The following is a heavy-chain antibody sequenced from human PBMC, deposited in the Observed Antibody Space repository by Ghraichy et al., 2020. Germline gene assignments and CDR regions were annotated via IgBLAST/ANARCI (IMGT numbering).Heavy chain of an antibody. Sequence: ESLNISCTVSGGFISSYYWSWIRQPPGKGLEWIGYIYYSGSNKYNPYLKSRVTISVDTSKNQFTLKLSSVTAADTAVYYCARGVAAAGYYYGMDVWGQGTTVTVSS. CDR3: ARGVAAAGYYYGMDV. CDR1: GGFISSYY. V-gene: IGHV4-59*01. CDR2: IYYSGSN. D-gene: IGHD6-13*01. J-gene: IGHJ6*02.